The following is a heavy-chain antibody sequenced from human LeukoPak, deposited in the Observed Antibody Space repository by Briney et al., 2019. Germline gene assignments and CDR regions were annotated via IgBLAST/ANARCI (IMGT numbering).Heavy chain of an antibody. CDR3: ARDSPSTTVTAERDAFDI. J-gene: IGHJ3*02. CDR2: IYYSGST. D-gene: IGHD4-17*01. V-gene: IGHV4-31*03. CDR1: GGSISSGGYY. Sequence: SQTLSLTCTVSGGSISSGGYYWSWIRQHPGKGLEWIGYIYYSGSTYYNPSLKSRVTISVDTYKNQFSLKLSSVTAADTAVYYCARDSPSTTVTAERDAFDIWGQGTMVTVSS.